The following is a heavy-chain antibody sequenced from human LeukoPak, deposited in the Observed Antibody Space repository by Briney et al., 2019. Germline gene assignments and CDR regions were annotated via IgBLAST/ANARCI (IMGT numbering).Heavy chain of an antibody. V-gene: IGHV5-51*01. Sequence: GESLKISCKGSGYSFTSYWIGWVRQMPGKGLEWMGIIYPGDSDTRYSPSFQGQVTISADKSISTAYLQWSSLKASDTAMYYCARSPRIAVADTFDYYYYGMDVWGQGTTVTVSS. CDR1: GYSFTSYW. J-gene: IGHJ6*02. D-gene: IGHD6-19*01. CDR3: ARSPRIAVADTFDYYYYGMDV. CDR2: IYPGDSDT.